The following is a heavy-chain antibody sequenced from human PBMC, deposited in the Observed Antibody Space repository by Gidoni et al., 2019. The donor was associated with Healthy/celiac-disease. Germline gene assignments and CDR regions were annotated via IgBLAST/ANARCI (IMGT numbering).Heavy chain of an antibody. Sequence: QVQLQESGPGLVKPSQTLSLTCTVSGGSISSGRYYWSWIRQLAGKGLEWIGRIYTSGSTNYNPPLKSRVTMSVDTSKNQFSLKLSSVTAADTAVYYCARGSGSYLGKNWFDPWGQGTLVTVSS. CDR2: IYTSGST. V-gene: IGHV4-61*02. J-gene: IGHJ5*02. CDR3: ARGSGSYLGKNWFDP. CDR1: GGSISSGRYY. D-gene: IGHD1-26*01.